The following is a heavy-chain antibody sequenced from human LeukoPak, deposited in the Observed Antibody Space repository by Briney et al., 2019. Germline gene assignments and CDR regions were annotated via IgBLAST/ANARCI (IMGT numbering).Heavy chain of an antibody. V-gene: IGHV4-30-4*08. D-gene: IGHD3-22*01. J-gene: IGHJ4*02. CDR3: ARYYYDSSGYYVLDY. Sequence: SQTLSLTCTVSGGSISSGDYYWSWIRQPPGKGLEWIGYIYYSGSTYYNPSLKSRVTISVDTSKNQFSLKLSSVTAADTAVYYCARYYYDSSGYYVLDYWGQGTLVTVSS. CDR1: GGSISSGDYY. CDR2: IYYSGST.